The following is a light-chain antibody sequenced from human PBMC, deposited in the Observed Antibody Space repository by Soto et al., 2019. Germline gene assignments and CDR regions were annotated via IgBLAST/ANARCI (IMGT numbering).Light chain of an antibody. CDR3: QQYNSYWA. CDR1: QSISSW. CDR2: DAS. V-gene: IGKV1-5*01. J-gene: IGKJ1*01. Sequence: DSRMTPTTYTLSASVGDRVTITCRASQSISSWLAWYQQKPGKAPKLLMYDASSLESGVPSRFSGSGSGTEFTLTISSLQPDDFATYYCQQYNSYWAFGQGTKVDIK.